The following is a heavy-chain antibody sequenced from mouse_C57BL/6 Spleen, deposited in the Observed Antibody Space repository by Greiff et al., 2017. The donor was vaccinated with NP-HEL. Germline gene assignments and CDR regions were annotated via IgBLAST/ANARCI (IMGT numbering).Heavy chain of an antibody. V-gene: IGHV1-15*01. D-gene: IGHD1-1*01. Sequence: QVQLKESGAELVRPGASVTLSCKASGYTFTDYEMHWVKQTPVHGLEWIGAIDPETGGTAYNQKFQGKAILTADKSSSTAYMEHRSLTTEDAAVYYCTRGDYGSSVTLDYWGQGTTLTVSS. CDR3: TRGDYGSSVTLDY. CDR1: GYTFTDYE. J-gene: IGHJ2*01. CDR2: IDPETGGT.